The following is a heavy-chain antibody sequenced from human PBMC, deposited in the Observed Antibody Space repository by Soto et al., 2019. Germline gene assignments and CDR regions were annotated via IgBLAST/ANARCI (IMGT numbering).Heavy chain of an antibody. CDR2: IAYHGSSS. CDR3: VKDRTPNGNYPGMDV. V-gene: IGHV3-64D*08. Sequence: EVQLVESGGGLVQPGGSLTLSCVVSGFSFSTYAMHWVRRPPGRGLEFVSVIAYHGSSSFYADSLKGRFTVSRDNSRNTLYLHMNDLRPEDSATYYCVKDRTPNGNYPGMDVWGQGTTVTVSS. D-gene: IGHD2-8*01. J-gene: IGHJ6*02. CDR1: GFSFSTYA.